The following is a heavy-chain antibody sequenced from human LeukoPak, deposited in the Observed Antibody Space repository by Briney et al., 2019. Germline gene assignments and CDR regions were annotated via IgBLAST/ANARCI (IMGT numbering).Heavy chain of an antibody. V-gene: IGHV3-33*06. CDR3: AKDAQRGFDYSNSLEN. Sequence: PGGSLRLSCAASTLTFSHYGMHWVRQAPGKGLEGVAVIWNDGSNQYYADSVKGRFTVSRDNSQKRLYLQMSSLRPEDTAVYYCAKDAQRGFDYSNSLENWGQGTLVTVSS. CDR2: IWNDGSNQ. CDR1: TLTFSHYG. D-gene: IGHD4-11*01. J-gene: IGHJ4*02.